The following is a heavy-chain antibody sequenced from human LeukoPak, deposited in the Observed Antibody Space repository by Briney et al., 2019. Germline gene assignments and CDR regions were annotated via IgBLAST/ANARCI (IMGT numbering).Heavy chain of an antibody. CDR2: MNPSSGVT. CDR1: GYTFSGYQ. CDR3: ASRAASVTLGY. V-gene: IGHV1-2*06. J-gene: IGHJ4*02. D-gene: IGHD2-15*01. Sequence: GASVKVSCKASGYTFSGYQVHWLRQAPGQGLEWMGRMNPSSGVTNYAQKFQGRVTMTWDTSINTAYLDLSALKSDDTAVYYCASRAASVTLGYWGQGTLVTVSS.